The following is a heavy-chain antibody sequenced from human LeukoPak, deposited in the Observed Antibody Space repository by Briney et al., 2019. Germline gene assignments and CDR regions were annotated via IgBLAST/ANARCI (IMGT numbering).Heavy chain of an antibody. Sequence: GGSLRLSCAASGFIFRSYWMHWVRQVSGKGLVWVSRINSDGSTTTYADSVKGRFTISRDNAKNALYLQMTSLRAEDTAVYYCARDSHYYDSSGYYYVIHYYYYMDVWGKGTTVTVSS. CDR1: GFIFRSYW. J-gene: IGHJ6*03. CDR3: ARDSHYYDSSGYYYVIHYYYYMDV. V-gene: IGHV3-74*01. CDR2: INSDGSTT. D-gene: IGHD3-22*01.